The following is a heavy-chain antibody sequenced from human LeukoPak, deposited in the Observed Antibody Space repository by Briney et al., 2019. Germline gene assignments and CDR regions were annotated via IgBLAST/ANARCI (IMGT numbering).Heavy chain of an antibody. J-gene: IGHJ6*03. CDR2: INPSGGST. D-gene: IGHD2-15*01. Sequence: ASVEVSCKASGYTFTSYYMHWVRQAPGQGLEWMGVINPSGGSTSYAQKFQGRVTMTRDMSTSTVYMELSSLRSEDAAVYYCARGYCSGGSCYSGELYYYYMDVWGKGTTVTVSS. V-gene: IGHV1-46*01. CDR3: ARGYCSGGSCYSGELYYYYMDV. CDR1: GYTFTSYY.